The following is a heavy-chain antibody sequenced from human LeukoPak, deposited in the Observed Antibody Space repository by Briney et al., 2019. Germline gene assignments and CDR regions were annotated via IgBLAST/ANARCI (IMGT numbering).Heavy chain of an antibody. J-gene: IGHJ6*03. CDR2: IYYSGNT. D-gene: IGHD6-6*01. V-gene: IGHV4-39*07. CDR3: ARARGIAARAYYMDV. Sequence: SETLSLTCTVSGDSISTSNSYWGWIRQPPGKGLEWIGSIYYSGNTYYNASLKSRVTISVDTSKNQFSLKLSSVTAADTAVYYCARARGIAARAYYMDVWGKGTTVTVSS. CDR1: GDSISTSNSY.